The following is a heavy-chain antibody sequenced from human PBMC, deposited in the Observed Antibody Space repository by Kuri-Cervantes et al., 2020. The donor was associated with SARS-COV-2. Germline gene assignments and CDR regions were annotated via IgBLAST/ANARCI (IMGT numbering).Heavy chain of an antibody. V-gene: IGHV3-21*01. J-gene: IGHJ4*02. CDR1: GFTFSSYS. Sequence: GESLKISCAASGFTFSSYSMNWVRQAPGKGLEWVSSISSSSSYIYYADSVKGRFTISRDNAKNSLYLQMNCLRAEDTAVYYCARDHDAKSFDYWGQGTLVTVSS. CDR3: ARDHDAKSFDY. D-gene: IGHD1-1*01. CDR2: ISSSSSYI.